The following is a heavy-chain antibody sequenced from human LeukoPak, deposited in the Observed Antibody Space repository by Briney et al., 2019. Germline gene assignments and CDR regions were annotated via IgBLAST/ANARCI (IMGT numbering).Heavy chain of an antibody. D-gene: IGHD3-9*01. CDR2: IIPIFGTA. V-gene: IGHV1-69*05. CDR1: GGTFSSYA. Sequence: GASVTVSCKASGGTFSSYAMSWVRQAPGQGLEWMGGIIPIFGTANYAQKFQGRVTITTDESTSTAYMELSSLRSEDTAVYYCARTKPTTGSIDYWGQGTLVTVSS. CDR3: ARTKPTTGSIDY. J-gene: IGHJ4*02.